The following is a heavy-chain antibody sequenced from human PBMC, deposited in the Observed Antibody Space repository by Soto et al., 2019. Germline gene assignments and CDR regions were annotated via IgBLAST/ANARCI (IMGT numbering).Heavy chain of an antibody. J-gene: IGHJ1*01. CDR1: GDSISTEGYY. D-gene: IGHD1-26*01. Sequence: SETLSLTCSVSGDSISTEGYYWSWIRQHPGKGLEWIGYIYYSGLTSYNPSLKSRVTISTATSKNQFYLKLSSVTAADTAVYYCARSRSYYVEDFQKWGQGTLVTVSS. CDR2: IYYSGLT. CDR3: ARSRSYYVEDFQK. V-gene: IGHV4-31*03.